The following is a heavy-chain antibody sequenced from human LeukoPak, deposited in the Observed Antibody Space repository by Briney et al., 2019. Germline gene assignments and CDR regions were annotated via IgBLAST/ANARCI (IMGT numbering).Heavy chain of an antibody. Sequence: GRSLRLACAAAGFTFGSYAMSWVRQAPGKGLEWGANIKQDGSDKYYVDSVKGRFPISRDNAKNSLYLQMNSLRAEATAVYYCASYDFWSGYSNWFDPWGQGTLVTVSS. CDR3: ASYDFWSGYSNWFDP. CDR1: GFTFGSYA. CDR2: IKQDGSDK. V-gene: IGHV3-7*01. J-gene: IGHJ5*02. D-gene: IGHD3-3*01.